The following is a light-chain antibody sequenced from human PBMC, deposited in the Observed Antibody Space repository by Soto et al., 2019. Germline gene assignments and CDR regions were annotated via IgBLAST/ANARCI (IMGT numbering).Light chain of an antibody. V-gene: IGLV1-40*01. CDR2: GNS. CDR3: QSYDSSLSGYV. Sequence: QSVLTQPPSVSGAPGQRVTISCTGSSSNIGAGYDVHWYQQLPGTPPKLLSYGNSNRPSGVPDRFSGSKSGTSASLAITGLQAEDEADYYCQSYDSSLSGYVFGTGTKVTVL. CDR1: SSNIGAGYD. J-gene: IGLJ1*01.